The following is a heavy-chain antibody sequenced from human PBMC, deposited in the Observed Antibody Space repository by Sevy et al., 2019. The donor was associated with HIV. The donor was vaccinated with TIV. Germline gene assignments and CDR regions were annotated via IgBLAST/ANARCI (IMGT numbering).Heavy chain of an antibody. J-gene: IGHJ4*02. CDR2: IRSSGSTI. V-gene: IGHV3-48*03. Sequence: GGSLRLSCAASGFTFSSNEMNWVRQAPGKGLEWVSYIRSSGSTIYYADSEKGRFTISRDNAKNSLYLQMNSLRAEDTAVYYCASDEYQIVGATRFLWDYWGQGTLVTVSS. CDR3: ASDEYQIVGATRFLWDY. CDR1: GFTFSSNE. D-gene: IGHD1-26*01.